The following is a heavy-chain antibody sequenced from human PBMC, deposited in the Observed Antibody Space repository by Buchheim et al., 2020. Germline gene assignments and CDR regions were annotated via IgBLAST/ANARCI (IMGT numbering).Heavy chain of an antibody. CDR3: ARIFSGDYALDY. D-gene: IGHD1-26*01. CDR1: SGSVTNGVHY. Sequence: QVQLQESGPGLVKPSGTLSLTCSVSSGSVTNGVHYWSWIRQPPGKGLEWIGHIYDRGITYYNSSLKSRVTMSLDASKNEFSLKLNSVTAADTALYFCARIFSGDYALDYWGQGIL. J-gene: IGHJ4*02. V-gene: IGHV4-61*08. CDR2: IYDRGIT.